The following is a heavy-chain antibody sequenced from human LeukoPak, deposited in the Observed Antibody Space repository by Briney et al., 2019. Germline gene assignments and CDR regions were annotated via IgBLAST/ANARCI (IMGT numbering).Heavy chain of an antibody. J-gene: IGHJ4*02. V-gene: IGHV1-2*02. D-gene: IGHD4-17*01. CDR1: GYTFTGYY. Sequence: ASVKVSCKASGYTFTGYYMHWVRQTPGQGLEWMGWINPNSGGTNYAQMFQGRVTMTRDTSISTAYMELSRLRSDDTAVYYCASVSTVTKLFDYWGQGTLVTVSS. CDR3: ASVSTVTKLFDY. CDR2: INPNSGGT.